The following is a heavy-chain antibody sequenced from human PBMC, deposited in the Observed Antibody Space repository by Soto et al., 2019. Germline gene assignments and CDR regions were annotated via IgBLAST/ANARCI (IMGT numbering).Heavy chain of an antibody. D-gene: IGHD3-10*01. Sequence: QVHLVQSGAEVKKPGSSVKVSCKTSGGSFNNYAVSWVRQAPGQGLEWMGGIIPNFDTPNYAQKFQDRVTIIADESTSTVYMELRSLRSNDTAVDYCAVAMVREILIFESSGMHVWGQGTTDIVSS. V-gene: IGHV1-69*01. CDR2: IIPNFDTP. CDR3: AVAMVREILIFESSGMHV. J-gene: IGHJ6*02. CDR1: GGSFNNYA.